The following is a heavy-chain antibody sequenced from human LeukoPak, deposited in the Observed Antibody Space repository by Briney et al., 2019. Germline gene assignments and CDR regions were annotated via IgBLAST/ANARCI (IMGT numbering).Heavy chain of an antibody. CDR1: GLTFSSSA. CDR3: ARDLGDDYGDYATPVAFDI. CDR2: TGVSGS. V-gene: IGHV3-23*01. Sequence: GGSLRLSCAASGLTFSSSAMTWVRQVLGKGLEWVSTTGVSGSYYADSVKGRFTISRDNSKNTLYLQMNSLRAEDTAVYYCARDLGDDYGDYATPVAFDIWGQGTMVTVSS. J-gene: IGHJ3*02. D-gene: IGHD4-17*01.